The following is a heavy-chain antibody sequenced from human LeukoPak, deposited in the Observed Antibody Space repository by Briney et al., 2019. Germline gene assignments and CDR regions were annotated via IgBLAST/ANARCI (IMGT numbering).Heavy chain of an antibody. CDR3: ARGKGYCSGGSCYIYFDY. CDR1: GGSFSGYY. V-gene: IGHV4-34*01. D-gene: IGHD2-15*01. CDR2: INHSGST. Sequence: PSETLSLTCAVYGGSFSGYYWSWIRQPPGKGLEWIGEINHSGSTNYNPSLKSRVTISVDTSKNQFSLKLSSVAAADTAVYYCARGKGYCSGGSCYIYFDYWGQGTLVTVSS. J-gene: IGHJ4*02.